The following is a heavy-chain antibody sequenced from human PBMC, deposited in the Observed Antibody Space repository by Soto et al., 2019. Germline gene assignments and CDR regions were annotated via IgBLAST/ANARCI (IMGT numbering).Heavy chain of an antibody. Sequence: EVQLVESGGGLVQPGGSLRLSCAASGFIFTDYWIHWVRQAPGKGLVWVSRIKSDESTTNYADSVWGRLTISRDNAKNTVYLQINSLRAEDTAVYYCASGARNYYYVDYWGQGTLVTVSS. D-gene: IGHD3-10*01. CDR3: ASGARNYYYVDY. J-gene: IGHJ4*02. CDR2: IKSDESTT. CDR1: GFIFTDYW. V-gene: IGHV3-74*01.